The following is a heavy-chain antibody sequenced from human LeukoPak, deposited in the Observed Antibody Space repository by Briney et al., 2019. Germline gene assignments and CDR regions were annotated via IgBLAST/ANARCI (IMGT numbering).Heavy chain of an antibody. CDR2: IYSSGIT. D-gene: IGHD6-6*01. CDR1: GGSISSYY. J-gene: IGHJ4*02. Sequence: PSETLSLTCSVSGGSISSYYWTWIRQPPGKGLEWIGYIYSSGITNYNPSLKSRVTMSVDTSKNQFSLKLSSVTAADTAAYYCARSLGYFDLWGQGSLVTVSS. V-gene: IGHV4-59*08. CDR3: ARSLGYFDL.